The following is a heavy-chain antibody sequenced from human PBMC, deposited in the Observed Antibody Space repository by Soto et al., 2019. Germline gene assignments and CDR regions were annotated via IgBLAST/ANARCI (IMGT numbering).Heavy chain of an antibody. Sequence: VKGSCKVSGYTLTELSMHWVRQAPGKGLEWMGGFDPEDGETIYAQKFQGRVTMTEDTSTDTAYMELSSLRSEDTAVYYCAGITIFGVVIPPFTLGIWGQGTMVTVSS. CDR1: GYTLTELS. D-gene: IGHD3-3*01. V-gene: IGHV1-24*01. CDR3: AGITIFGVVIPPFTLGI. J-gene: IGHJ3*02. CDR2: FDPEDGET.